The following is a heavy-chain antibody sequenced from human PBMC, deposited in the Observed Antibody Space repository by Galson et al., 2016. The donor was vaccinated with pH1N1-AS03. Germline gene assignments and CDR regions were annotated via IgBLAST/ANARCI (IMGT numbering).Heavy chain of an antibody. V-gene: IGHV3-23*05. CDR2: IEKDASGS. J-gene: IGHJ2*01. D-gene: IGHD3-3*02. CDR1: GFTFSNYA. Sequence: SLRLSCAVSGFTFSNYAMSWVRQAPGKGLELLATIEKDASGSYFANSAKGRFSISRDNAENTLFLHVSSLRGDDTAVYYCAKRQGWHLPNWFFDFWGRGTLVTVSS. CDR3: AKRQGWHLPNWFFDF.